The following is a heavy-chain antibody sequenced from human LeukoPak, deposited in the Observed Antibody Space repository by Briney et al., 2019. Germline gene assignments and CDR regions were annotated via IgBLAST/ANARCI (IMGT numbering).Heavy chain of an antibody. V-gene: IGHV4-31*03. CDR2: IYYSGST. J-gene: IGHJ4*02. CDR1: GGSISSGGYY. CDR3: ARHIVYDAYKA. D-gene: IGHD5-24*01. Sequence: RASETLSLTCTVSGGSISSGGYYWSWIRQHPGKGLEWIGYIYYSGSTYYNPSLKSRATISVDTSKNQFSLRLSFVTAADTAFYSCARHIVYDAYKAWGQGTLVTVSS.